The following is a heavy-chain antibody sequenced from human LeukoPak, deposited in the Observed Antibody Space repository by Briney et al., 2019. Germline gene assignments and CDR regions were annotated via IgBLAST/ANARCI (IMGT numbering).Heavy chain of an antibody. D-gene: IGHD3-22*01. J-gene: IGHJ4*02. CDR1: GYTFTGYY. CDR3: ARDRAPYYYDSSAYYFDY. Sequence: ASVKVSCKASGYTFTGYYMHWVPQAPGQGLEWMAWINPNSGGTNYAQKFQGRVTMTRDTSISTAYMELSRLRSDDTAVYYCARDRAPYYYDSSAYYFDYWGQGTLVTVSS. V-gene: IGHV1-2*02. CDR2: INPNSGGT.